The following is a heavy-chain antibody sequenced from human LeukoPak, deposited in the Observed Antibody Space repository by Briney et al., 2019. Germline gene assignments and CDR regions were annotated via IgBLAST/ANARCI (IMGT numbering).Heavy chain of an antibody. V-gene: IGHV3-21*01. CDR3: ARVAWELRHYYYYMDV. J-gene: IGHJ6*03. CDR2: ISSSSSYI. Sequence: GGSLRLSCAASGFTFSSYSMNWVRQAPGKGLEWVSSISSSSSYIYYADSVKGRFTISRDNAKNSLYLQMNSLRAEDTAVYYCARVAWELRHYYYYMDVWGKGTTVTVSS. D-gene: IGHD1-26*01. CDR1: GFTFSSYS.